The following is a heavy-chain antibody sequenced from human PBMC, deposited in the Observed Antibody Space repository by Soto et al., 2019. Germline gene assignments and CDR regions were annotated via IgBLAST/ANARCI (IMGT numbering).Heavy chain of an antibody. Sequence: EVQLLVSGGGLVQPGGSLRLSCSTSGFTFSTYAMNWVRQAPGKGLEWVSALSGSGGTTYYADSVRGRFTISRDNSKKPLFLQMSSLRAEDTALYYCAKQRAGYGSGSDTFYFDFWGQGTLVTVSS. CDR1: GFTFSTYA. V-gene: IGHV3-23*01. CDR2: LSGSGGTT. D-gene: IGHD3-10*01. CDR3: AKQRAGYGSGSDTFYFDF. J-gene: IGHJ4*02.